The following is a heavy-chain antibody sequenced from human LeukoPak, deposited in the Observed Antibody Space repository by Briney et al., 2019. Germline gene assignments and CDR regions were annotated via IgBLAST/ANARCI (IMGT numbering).Heavy chain of an antibody. V-gene: IGHV4-4*07. D-gene: IGHD1-1*01. CDR1: GGSISSYY. Sequence: SETLSLTCTVSGGSISSYYWSWIRQPAGKGLEWIGRIYTSGSTNYNPSLKSRVTMSVDTSKNQFSLKLSSVTAADTAVYYCARSSGRNWNRNPYYYYYMDVWGKGTMVTVSS. CDR3: ARSSGRNWNRNPYYYYYMDV. CDR2: IYTSGST. J-gene: IGHJ6*03.